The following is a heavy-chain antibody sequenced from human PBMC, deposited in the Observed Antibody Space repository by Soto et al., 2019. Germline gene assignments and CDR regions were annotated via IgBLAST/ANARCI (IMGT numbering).Heavy chain of an antibody. D-gene: IGHD6-13*01. CDR2: LYFNGGT. CDR1: GGPINSPDYY. J-gene: IGHJ5*02. CDR3: ARGISKYSSWYEPHTWFDA. V-gene: IGHV4-30-4*01. Sequence: QVQLQESGPGLVKPSQTLSLTCNVSGGPINSPDYYWNWIRQSPGKGLEWIGNLYFNGGTQYNPSLRTPMSMSLDTSKKHFSLKMRSVTGADTAVYYCARGISKYSSWYEPHTWFDAWGQGALVTVSS.